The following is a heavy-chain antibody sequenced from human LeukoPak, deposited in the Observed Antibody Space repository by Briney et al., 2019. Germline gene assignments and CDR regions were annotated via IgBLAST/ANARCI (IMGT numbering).Heavy chain of an antibody. CDR1: GGSLSSFY. J-gene: IGHJ4*02. D-gene: IGHD3-22*01. Sequence: SETLSLTCTVSGGSLSSFYWTWIRQPPGRGLEWIGHIYYSGSTNYNPSLKSRVTISVDTSKNQFSLKLTSVTAADTAVYYCARSPYNYDSSGYHYVGYFDYWGQGTLVTVSS. V-gene: IGHV4-59*01. CDR3: ARSPYNYDSSGYHYVGYFDY. CDR2: IYYSGST.